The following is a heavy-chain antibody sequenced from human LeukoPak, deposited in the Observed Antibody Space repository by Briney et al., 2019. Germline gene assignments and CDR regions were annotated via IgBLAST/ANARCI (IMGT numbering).Heavy chain of an antibody. V-gene: IGHV1-2*02. CDR3: ARVPAEGRWLQFHFDY. CDR1: GYTFTRYA. D-gene: IGHD5-24*01. CDR2: INPNSGGT. Sequence: ASVKVSCKASGYTFTRYAVNWVRQAPGQGLEWMGWINPNSGGTNYAQKFQGRVTMTRDTSISTAYMELSRLRSDDTAVYYRARVPAEGRWLQFHFDYWGQGTLVTVSS. J-gene: IGHJ4*02.